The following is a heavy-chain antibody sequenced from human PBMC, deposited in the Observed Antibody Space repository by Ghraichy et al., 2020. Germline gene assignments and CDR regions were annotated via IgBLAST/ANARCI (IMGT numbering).Heavy chain of an antibody. CDR1: GGSFSGYY. CDR2: INNSGST. Sequence: GSLSLTCAVYGGSFSGYYWSWIRQPPGKGLEWIGEINNSGSTNYNPSLKSRVTISVDTSKNQFSLKLSSVTAADTAVYYCARLYYYDSSGYPTHDYWGQGTLVTVSS. J-gene: IGHJ4*02. D-gene: IGHD3-22*01. CDR3: ARLYYYDSSGYPTHDY. V-gene: IGHV4-34*01.